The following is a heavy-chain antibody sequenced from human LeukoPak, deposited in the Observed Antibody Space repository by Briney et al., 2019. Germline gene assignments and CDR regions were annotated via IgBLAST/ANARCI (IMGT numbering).Heavy chain of an antibody. CDR2: IRYDGSNK. CDR3: AKDRPPYYDSSGLFDY. Sequence: PGGSLRLSCAASGFTFSSYWMHWVRQAPGKGLEWVSFIRYDGSNKYYADSVKGRFTISRDNSKNTLYLQMNSLRAEDTAVYYCAKDRPPYYDSSGLFDYWGQGTLVTVSS. CDR1: GFTFSSYW. V-gene: IGHV3-30*02. D-gene: IGHD3-22*01. J-gene: IGHJ4*02.